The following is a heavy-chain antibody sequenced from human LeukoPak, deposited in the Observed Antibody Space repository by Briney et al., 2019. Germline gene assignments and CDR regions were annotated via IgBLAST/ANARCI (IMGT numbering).Heavy chain of an antibody. D-gene: IGHD3-10*01. CDR2: ISYDGHNK. CDR3: ATSLLWFGELLAETDY. Sequence: GGSLRLSCAASGLSFRTYPMHWVRQAPGKGLEWVAVISYDGHNKYYADSINGRFTISRDNSKNTMYLQMNSLRADDTAVYYCATSLLWFGELLAETDYWGLGTLVTVSS. CDR1: GLSFRTYP. J-gene: IGHJ4*02. V-gene: IGHV3-30-3*01.